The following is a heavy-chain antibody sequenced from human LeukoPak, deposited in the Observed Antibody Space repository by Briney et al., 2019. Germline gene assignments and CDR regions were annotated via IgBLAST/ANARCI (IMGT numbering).Heavy chain of an antibody. V-gene: IGHV4-59*01. CDR1: GGSISSYY. D-gene: IGHD3-22*01. CDR2: IYYSGST. J-gene: IGHJ6*02. CDR3: AREHYYDSSGYPIYYYYYGMDV. Sequence: SETLSLTCTVSGGSISSYYWSWIRQPPGKGLEWIGYIYYSGSTNYNPSLKSRVTISVDTSKNQFSLKLSSVTAADTAVYYCAREHYYDSSGYPIYYYYYGMDVWGQGTTVTVSS.